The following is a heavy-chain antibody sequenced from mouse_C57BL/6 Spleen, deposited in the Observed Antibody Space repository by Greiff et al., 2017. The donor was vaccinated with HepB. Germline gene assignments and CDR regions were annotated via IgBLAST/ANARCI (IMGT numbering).Heavy chain of an antibody. CDR2: IHPNSGST. Sequence: QVQLQQPGAELVKPGASEKLSCKASGYTFTSYWMHWVKQRPGQGLEWIGMIHPNSGSTNYNEKFKSKATLTVDKSSSTAYMQLSSLTSEDSAVYYCARRGIYYYGSSEGYYFDYWGQGTTLTVSS. D-gene: IGHD1-1*01. V-gene: IGHV1-64*01. CDR3: ARRGIYYYGSSEGYYFDY. CDR1: GYTFTSYW. J-gene: IGHJ2*01.